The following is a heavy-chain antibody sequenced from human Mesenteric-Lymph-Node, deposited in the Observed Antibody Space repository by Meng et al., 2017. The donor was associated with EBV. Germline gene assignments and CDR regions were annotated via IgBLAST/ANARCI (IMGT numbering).Heavy chain of an antibody. J-gene: IGHJ2*01. CDR1: GVSISSGEYY. CDR2: IYYSGSP. CDR3: ARGSWSDPVGLDL. V-gene: IGHV4-30-4*01. Sequence: LQGSRPGLVKPSPTLSLPCTVSGVSISSGEYYWSWVRQPPGKGLEWIGYIYYSGSPYPDPSLKSRLTISVDTSKNQFSLKLNSVTAADSAVYYCARGSWSDPVGLDLWGRGTLVTVSS. D-gene: IGHD2-15*01.